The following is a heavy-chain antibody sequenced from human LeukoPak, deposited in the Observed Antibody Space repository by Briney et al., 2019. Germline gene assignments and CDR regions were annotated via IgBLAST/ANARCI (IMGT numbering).Heavy chain of an antibody. CDR1: GGSISSYY. J-gene: IGHJ2*01. CDR2: IYYSGST. V-gene: IGHV4-59*08. D-gene: IGHD2-8*01. Sequence: PSETLSLTCTVSGGSISSYYWSWIRQPPGKGLEWIGYIYYSGSTNYNPSLKSRVTISVDTSKNQFSLKLSSVTAADTAVYYCARHGEDIVLMVYDHWYFDLWGRGTLVTVSS. CDR3: ARHGEDIVLMVYDHWYFDL.